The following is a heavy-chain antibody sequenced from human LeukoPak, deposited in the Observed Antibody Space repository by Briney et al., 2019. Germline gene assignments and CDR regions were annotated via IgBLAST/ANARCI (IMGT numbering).Heavy chain of an antibody. CDR1: GLTFSSYA. CDR2: IRGNGGDP. CDR3: TKDGGSYRYFDC. J-gene: IGHJ4*02. V-gene: IGHV3-23*01. Sequence: QPGGSLRLSCAASGLTFSSYAMTWVRQAPGKGLEWVSSIRGNGGDPYYADPVKGRFTISRDNSKNTLYLQMNSLTAEDTAVYYCTKDGGSYRYFDCWGQGTLVSVSS. D-gene: IGHD1-26*01.